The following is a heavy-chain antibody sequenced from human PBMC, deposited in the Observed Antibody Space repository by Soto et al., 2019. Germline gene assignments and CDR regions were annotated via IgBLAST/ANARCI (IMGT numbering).Heavy chain of an antibody. Sequence: SEPLYLTCTVSGFSISVYSFSWIRQPPGRGLEWIGHIFNSGTTNYNPSLKSRVTMSVDTSKNQISLKVMSVTAADTAVYYCASSGAGSSDFWGQGSLVNVSS. CDR1: GFSISVYS. CDR2: IFNSGTT. D-gene: IGHD3-10*01. CDR3: ASSGAGSSDF. J-gene: IGHJ4*02. V-gene: IGHV4-59*01.